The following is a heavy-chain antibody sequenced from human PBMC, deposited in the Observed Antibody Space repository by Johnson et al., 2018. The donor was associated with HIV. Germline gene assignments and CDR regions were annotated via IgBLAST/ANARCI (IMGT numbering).Heavy chain of an antibody. Sequence: QVQLVESGGGLVKPGGSLRLSCAASGFTFSDYYMSWIRQAPGKGLEWVSYISSSGSTIYYADAVKGRFTISRDNSKKTLYLQMNSLRAEDTAVYYCARGPFDFWVRGAFDIWGQGTMVTVSS. V-gene: IGHV3-11*04. D-gene: IGHD3-3*01. CDR2: ISSSGSTI. CDR3: ARGPFDFWVRGAFDI. J-gene: IGHJ3*02. CDR1: GFTFSDYY.